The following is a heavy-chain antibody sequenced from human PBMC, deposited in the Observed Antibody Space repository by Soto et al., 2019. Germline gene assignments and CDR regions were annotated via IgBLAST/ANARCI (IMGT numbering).Heavy chain of an antibody. CDR1: EFTFSNYV. CDR2: ISGSGTST. V-gene: IGHV3-23*01. Sequence: EAQLLESGGGLIQPGGSLRLSCAASEFTFSNYVMSWVRQAPGKGLEWVTGISGSGTSTYFADSVKGRFTISRDNSKNTLFLQMNNLRVEDTAIYYCAIRPRYYNFDVWGQGTTVTVSS. CDR3: AIRPRYYNFDV. J-gene: IGHJ6*02.